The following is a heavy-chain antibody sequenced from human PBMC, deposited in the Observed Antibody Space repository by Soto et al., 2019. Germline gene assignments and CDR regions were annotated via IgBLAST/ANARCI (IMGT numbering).Heavy chain of an antibody. Sequence: QVQLVQSGAEVKKPGSSVKVSCKASGGTFSSYALSWVRQAPGQGLEWMGGIIPIFGTTHYAQELQGRVTMTAAGSTSTAYMELSSLTSEDKAVYYCARIYGGGSYFYYGMDVGGQGTTVTVSS. J-gene: IGHJ6*02. CDR2: IIPIFGTT. V-gene: IGHV1-69*12. CDR1: GGTFSSYA. D-gene: IGHD3-16*01. CDR3: ARIYGGGSYFYYGMDV.